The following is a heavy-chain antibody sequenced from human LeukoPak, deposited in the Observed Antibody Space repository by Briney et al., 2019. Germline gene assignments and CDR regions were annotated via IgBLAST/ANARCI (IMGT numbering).Heavy chain of an antibody. V-gene: IGHV3-53*01. CDR2: IYSGGST. Sequence: AGGSLRLSCAASGFTVSSNYMSWVRQAPGKGLEWVSVIYSGGSTYYADSVKGRFTISRDNSKNTLYLQMNSLRAEDTAVYYCARVGCSGGSCYFDYWGQGTLVTVSS. J-gene: IGHJ4*02. CDR1: GFTVSSNY. D-gene: IGHD2-15*01. CDR3: ARVGCSGGSCYFDY.